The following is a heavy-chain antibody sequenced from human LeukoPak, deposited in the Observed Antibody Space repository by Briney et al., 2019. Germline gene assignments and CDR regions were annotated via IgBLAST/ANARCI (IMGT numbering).Heavy chain of an antibody. CDR2: MNPNSGNT. V-gene: IGHV1-8*01. D-gene: IGHD6-19*01. CDR3: ARGKRSSGWFAY. Sequence: ASVKVSCKASGYTFTSYDINWVRQATGQGLEWMGWMNPNSGNTGYAQKFQGRVTITRNTSISTAYMELSSLRSEDTAVYYCARGKRSSGWFAYWGQGTLVTVSS. CDR1: GYTFTSYD. J-gene: IGHJ5*01.